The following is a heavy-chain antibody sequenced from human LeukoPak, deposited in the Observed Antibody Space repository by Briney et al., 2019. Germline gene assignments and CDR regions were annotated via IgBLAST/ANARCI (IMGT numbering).Heavy chain of an antibody. D-gene: IGHD6-19*01. J-gene: IGHJ5*02. CDR1: GYTFTSYA. CDR2: IIPIFGTA. Sequence: ASVKVSCKASGYTFTSYAISWVRQAPGQGLEWMGGIIPIFGTANYAQKFQGRVTITADESTSTAYMELSSLRSEDTAVYYCARDDANSGVVGSWFDPWGQGTLVTVSS. CDR3: ARDDANSGVVGSWFDP. V-gene: IGHV1-69*13.